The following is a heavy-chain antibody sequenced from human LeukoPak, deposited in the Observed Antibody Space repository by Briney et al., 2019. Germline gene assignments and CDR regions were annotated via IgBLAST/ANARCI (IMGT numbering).Heavy chain of an antibody. V-gene: IGHV6-1*01. CDR1: GDSVSSNSAT. CDR3: AGDLRDYGDYVGAWFDP. CDR2: TYYYRSRWYN. J-gene: IGHJ5*02. Sequence: SQTLSLTCAISGDSVSSNSATWNWIRQSPSRGLEWLGRTYYYRSRWYNDYVVSVKSRITINADTSKNQFSLQLSSVTPEDTAVYYCAGDLRDYGDYVGAWFDPWGQGTLVTVSS. D-gene: IGHD4-17*01.